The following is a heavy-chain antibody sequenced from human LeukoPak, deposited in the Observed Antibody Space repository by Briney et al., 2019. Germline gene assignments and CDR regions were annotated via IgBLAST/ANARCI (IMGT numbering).Heavy chain of an antibody. CDR3: ARDSDCSSTSCYYPPDY. CDR1: GYTFTSYG. J-gene: IGHJ4*02. V-gene: IGHV1-18*01. CDR2: ISAYNGNT. D-gene: IGHD2-2*01. Sequence: ASVKDSCKASGYTFTSYGISWVRQAPGQGLEWMGWISAYNGNTNYAQKLQGRVTMTTDTSTSTAYMELRSLRSDDTAVYYCARDSDCSSTSCYYPPDYWGQGTLVTVSS.